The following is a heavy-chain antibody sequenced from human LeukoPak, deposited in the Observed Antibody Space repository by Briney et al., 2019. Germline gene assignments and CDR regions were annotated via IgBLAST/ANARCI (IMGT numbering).Heavy chain of an antibody. CDR3: ARDGSTTGTLFDY. CDR1: GFTFDDYA. Sequence: PGRSLRLSCAASGFTFDDYAMHWVRQAPGKGLEWVSGISWNSGSIGYADSVKGRFTISRDNAKNSLYLQMNSLRAEDTAVYYCARDGSTTGTLFDYWGQGTLVTVSS. CDR2: ISWNSGSI. D-gene: IGHD1-1*01. V-gene: IGHV3-9*01. J-gene: IGHJ4*02.